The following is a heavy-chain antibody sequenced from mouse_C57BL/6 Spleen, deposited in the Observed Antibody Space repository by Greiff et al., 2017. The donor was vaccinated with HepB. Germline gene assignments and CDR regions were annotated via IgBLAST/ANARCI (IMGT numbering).Heavy chain of an antibody. CDR3: ASLIYDAYYFDY. CDR2: IRNKANGYTT. CDR1: GFTFPDYY. Sequence: EVMLVESGGGLVQPGGSLSLSCAASGFTFPDYYMSWVRQPPGKALEWLGFIRNKANGYTTEYSASVKGRFTISRDNSQSILYLQMNALRAEDSATYYCASLIYDAYYFDYWGQGTTLTVSS. D-gene: IGHD2-3*01. V-gene: IGHV7-3*01. J-gene: IGHJ2*01.